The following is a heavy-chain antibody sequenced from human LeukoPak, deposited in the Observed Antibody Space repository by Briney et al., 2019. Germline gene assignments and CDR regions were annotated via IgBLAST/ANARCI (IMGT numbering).Heavy chain of an antibody. V-gene: IGHV3-21*01. CDR2: ITSGSSYR. J-gene: IGHJ4*02. CDR1: GFTFSSYN. Sequence: GGSLRLSCAASGFTFSSYNMNWVRQAPGKGLEWVSSITSGSSYRFYADSVKGRFTISRDNAKNSLYLQMNSLRAEDTAVYYCAKDSSGWYVWYFDYWGQGTLVTVSS. CDR3: AKDSSGWYVWYFDY. D-gene: IGHD6-19*01.